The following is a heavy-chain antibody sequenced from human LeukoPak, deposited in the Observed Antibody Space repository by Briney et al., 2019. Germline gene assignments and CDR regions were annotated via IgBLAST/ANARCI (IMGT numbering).Heavy chain of an antibody. CDR3: ARDLPGVGDYLIY. D-gene: IGHD4-17*01. CDR2: ISYSGST. Sequence: SETLSLTCTVSGGSISSYYWSWIRQPPGKGLEWIGYISYSGSTNFNPSLKSRVTISVDTSKNQFSLKLSSVTAADTAVYYCARDLPGVGDYLIYWGQGTLVTVSS. V-gene: IGHV4-59*01. J-gene: IGHJ4*02. CDR1: GGSISSYY.